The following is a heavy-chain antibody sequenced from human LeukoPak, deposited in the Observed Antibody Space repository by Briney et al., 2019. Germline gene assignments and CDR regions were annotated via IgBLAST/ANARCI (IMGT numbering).Heavy chain of an antibody. CDR1: GFTVSSNY. CDR2: IYSGGST. J-gene: IGHJ5*02. V-gene: IGHV3-66*02. Sequence: GGSLRLSCAASGFTVSSNYMSWVRQAPGKGLEWVSVIYSGGSTYYADSVKGRFTISRDNSKNTLYLQMNSLRAEDTAVYYCASHPVIGEYWFDPWGQGTLSPSPQ. D-gene: IGHD3-10*01. CDR3: ASHPVIGEYWFDP.